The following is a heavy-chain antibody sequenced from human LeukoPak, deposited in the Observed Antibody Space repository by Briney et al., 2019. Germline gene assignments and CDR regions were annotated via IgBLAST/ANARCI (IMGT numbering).Heavy chain of an antibody. Sequence: SETLSLTCTVSGYSISSGYYWSWIRQPPGKGLEWIGYIYYSGSTNYNPSLKSRVTISVDTSKNQFSLKLSSVTAADTAVYYCARALTVTSGTTAYYYYYYYMDVWGKGTTVTVSS. CDR3: ARALTVTSGTTAYYYYYYYMDV. V-gene: IGHV4-61*01. D-gene: IGHD4-17*01. CDR1: GYSISSGYY. CDR2: IYYSGST. J-gene: IGHJ6*03.